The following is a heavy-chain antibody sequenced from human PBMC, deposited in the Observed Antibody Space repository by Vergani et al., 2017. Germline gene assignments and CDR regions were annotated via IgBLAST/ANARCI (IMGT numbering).Heavy chain of an antibody. Sequence: QVQLVQSGAEVKKPGASVKVSCKASGYTFTSYYMHWVRQAPGQGLEWMGWINPNSGGTNYAQKFQGWVTMTRDTSISTAYMELSRLRSDDTAVYYCARDPGRYCSSTSCSPLGYFDYWGQGTLVTVSS. V-gene: IGHV1-2*04. D-gene: IGHD2-2*01. J-gene: IGHJ4*02. CDR2: INPNSGGT. CDR3: ARDPGRYCSSTSCSPLGYFDY. CDR1: GYTFTSYY.